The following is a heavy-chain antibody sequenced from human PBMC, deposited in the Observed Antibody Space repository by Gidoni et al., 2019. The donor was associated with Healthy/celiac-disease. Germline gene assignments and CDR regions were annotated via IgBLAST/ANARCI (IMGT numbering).Heavy chain of an antibody. Sequence: QVQLVQSGAEVKKPGSSVKVSCKASGGTFSSYAISWVRQAPGQGLEWMGGIIPIFGTANYAQKFQGRVTITADKSTSTAYMELSSLRSEDTAVYYCARQIEHPGGVSFGQPEYFDYWGQGTLVTVSS. V-gene: IGHV1-69*06. J-gene: IGHJ4*02. CDR1: GGTFSSYA. D-gene: IGHD1-26*01. CDR2: IIPIFGTA. CDR3: ARQIEHPGGVSFGQPEYFDY.